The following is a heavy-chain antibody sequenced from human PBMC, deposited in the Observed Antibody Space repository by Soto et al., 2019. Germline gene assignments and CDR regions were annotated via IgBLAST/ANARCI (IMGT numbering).Heavy chain of an antibody. Sequence: QVHLVQSGAEVKMPGASVKVSCKASGFTFTSYAFTWVRQAPGQGLEWMGWISAYNGNTNYARNFRGRVTMTTDSSTSKVYMEWGSLTSGDTAVYFCARDFTGWPPDGVDSWGQGTLVSVS. J-gene: IGHJ4*02. V-gene: IGHV1-18*01. CDR3: ARDFTGWPPDGVDS. D-gene: IGHD3-16*01. CDR2: ISAYNGNT. CDR1: GFTFTSYA.